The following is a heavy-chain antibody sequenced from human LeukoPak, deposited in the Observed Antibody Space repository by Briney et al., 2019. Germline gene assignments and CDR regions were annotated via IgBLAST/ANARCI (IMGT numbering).Heavy chain of an antibody. V-gene: IGHV4-31*03. J-gene: IGHJ4*02. CDR1: GASFSSGDQY. CDR3: SRGLDSRKLGY. D-gene: IGHD3-22*01. Sequence: SETLSLTCTVSGASFSSGDQYWNWIRQRPGEGLEWIGGIHPSGALHNNPSLESRVTISIDTSKNQFSLNLNSVTAADTAVYFCSRGLDSRKLGYWGQGTLVTVSS. CDR2: IHPSGAL.